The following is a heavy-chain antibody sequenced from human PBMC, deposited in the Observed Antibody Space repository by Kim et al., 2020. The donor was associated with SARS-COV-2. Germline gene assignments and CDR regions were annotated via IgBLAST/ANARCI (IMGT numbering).Heavy chain of an antibody. D-gene: IGHD5-12*01. CDR1: GGTFSSYA. CDR3: ARGCRRDGYNCALWY. V-gene: IGHV1-69*13. J-gene: IGHJ4*02. CDR2: IIPIFGTA. Sequence: SVKVSCKASGGTFSSYAISWVRQAPGQGLEWMGGIIPIFGTANYAQKFQGRVTITADESTGTAYMELSSLRSEDTAVYYCARGCRRDGYNCALWYWGQGTLVTVSS.